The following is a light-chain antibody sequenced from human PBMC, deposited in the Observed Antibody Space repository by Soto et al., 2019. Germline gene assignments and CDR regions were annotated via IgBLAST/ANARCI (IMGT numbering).Light chain of an antibody. CDR3: QSYDSSLSGSKV. J-gene: IGLJ2*01. CDR2: GNS. V-gene: IGLV1-40*01. Sequence: QPVLTQPPSVSGAPGQRVTISCTGSSSNIGAGYDVHWYQQLPGTAPKLLIYGNSNRPSGVPDRFSGSKSGTSASLAITGLQAEDEAEYYCQSYDSSLSGSKVFGGGTTLTVL. CDR1: SSNIGAGYD.